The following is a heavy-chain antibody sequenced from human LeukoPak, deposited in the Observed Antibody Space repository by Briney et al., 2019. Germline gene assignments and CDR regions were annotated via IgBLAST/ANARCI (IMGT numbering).Heavy chain of an antibody. D-gene: IGHD3-22*01. Sequence: ASVKVSCKASGGPFRNYAISWVRQAPGQGLEWMGWISAYNGNTNYAQKLQGRVTMTTDTSTSTAYMELRSLRSDDTAVYYCARVSDSSGYYADFDYWGQGTLVTVSS. CDR2: ISAYNGNT. CDR1: GGPFRNYA. V-gene: IGHV1-18*01. J-gene: IGHJ4*02. CDR3: ARVSDSSGYYADFDY.